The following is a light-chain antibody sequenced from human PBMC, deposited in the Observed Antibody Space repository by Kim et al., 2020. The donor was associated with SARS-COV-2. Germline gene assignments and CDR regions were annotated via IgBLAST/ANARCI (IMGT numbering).Light chain of an antibody. CDR2: QDS. CDR1: KLGDKY. CDR3: QAWDSSPGGV. J-gene: IGLJ1*01. Sequence: SYELTQPPSVSVSPGQTASITCSGDKLGDKYACWYQQKPGQSPVLVIYQDSKRPSGIPERFSGSNSGNTATLTISGTQAMGEADYHCQAWDSSPGGVVGT. V-gene: IGLV3-1*01.